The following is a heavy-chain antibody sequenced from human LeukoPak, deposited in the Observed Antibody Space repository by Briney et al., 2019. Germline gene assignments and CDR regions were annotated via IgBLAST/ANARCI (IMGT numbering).Heavy chain of an antibody. V-gene: IGHV3-23*01. CDR1: GFTFSSYA. CDR2: ISGSGGST. J-gene: IGHJ4*02. Sequence: PGGSLRHSCAASGFTFSSYAMRWVRQAPGKGLEWVSAISGSGGSTYYADSVKGRFTISRDNSKNTLYLQMNSLRAEDTAVYYCAKDGYCSTISCYIDHWGQGTLVSVSS. CDR3: AKDGYCSTISCYIDH. D-gene: IGHD2-2*03.